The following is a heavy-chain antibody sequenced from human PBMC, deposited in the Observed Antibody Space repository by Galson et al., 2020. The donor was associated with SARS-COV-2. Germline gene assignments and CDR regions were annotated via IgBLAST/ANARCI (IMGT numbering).Heavy chain of an antibody. CDR1: GGSFRAYY. V-gene: IGHV4-34*01. CDR2: VHYTGST. Sequence: SETLSLTCAVSGGSFRAYYWSWIRQSPGKGLEWIGEVHYTGSTNYNPSLKSRVVTSVDPGKNEFSLKLTSVTAADTAVYYCARGHKTITPRPEPFDIWGPGTAVTVSP. J-gene: IGHJ3*02. D-gene: IGHD1-20*01. CDR3: ARGHKTITPRPEPFDI.